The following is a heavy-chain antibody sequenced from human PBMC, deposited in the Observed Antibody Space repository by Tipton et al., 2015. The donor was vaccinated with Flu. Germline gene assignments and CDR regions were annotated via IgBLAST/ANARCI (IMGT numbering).Heavy chain of an antibody. J-gene: IGHJ4*02. D-gene: IGHD3-10*01. CDR1: GGSISSSTDY. Sequence: GLVKPSETLSLTCIVSGGSISSSTDYWGWIRQPPGKGLEWIGTIYYGGSTYFNPSLRSRVTISLDTSKNQFSLKLSSVTAADTAVYYCARGLYGSGSYQRRYFDSWGQGTLVTVSS. V-gene: IGHV4-39*01. CDR2: IYYGGST. CDR3: ARGLYGSGSYQRRYFDS.